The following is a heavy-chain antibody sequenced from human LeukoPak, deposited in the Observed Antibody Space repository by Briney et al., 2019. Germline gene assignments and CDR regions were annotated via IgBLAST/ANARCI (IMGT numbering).Heavy chain of an antibody. D-gene: IGHD6-6*01. V-gene: IGHV1-2*02. CDR3: AREARVGGSSSSRY. Sequence: GASVKVSCKASGYTFTGYYMHWVRQAPGQGLEWMGWINPNSGGTNYAQKFQGRVTMTRDTSISTAYMELSRLRSDDTAVYHCAREARVGGSSSSRYWGQGTLVTVSS. J-gene: IGHJ4*02. CDR1: GYTFTGYY. CDR2: INPNSGGT.